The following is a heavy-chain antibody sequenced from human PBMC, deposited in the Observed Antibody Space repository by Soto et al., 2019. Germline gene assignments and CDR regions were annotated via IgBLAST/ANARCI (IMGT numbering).Heavy chain of an antibody. J-gene: IGHJ5*02. Sequence: ESGGGLVQPGGSLRLSCAASGFTVSSNYMSWVRQAPGKGLEWVSVIYSGGSTYYADSVKGRFTISRDNSKNTLYLQMNSLRAEDTAVYYCARVLRFLEWLLGFDPWGQGTLVTVSS. CDR2: IYSGGST. CDR1: GFTVSSNY. D-gene: IGHD3-3*01. CDR3: ARVLRFLEWLLGFDP. V-gene: IGHV3-66*01.